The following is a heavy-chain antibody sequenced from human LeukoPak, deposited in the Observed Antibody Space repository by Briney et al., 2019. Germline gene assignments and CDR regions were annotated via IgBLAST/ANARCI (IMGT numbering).Heavy chain of an antibody. CDR1: GGSISSGDYY. J-gene: IGHJ6*03. Sequence: SETLSLTCTVSGGSISSGDYYWSWIRQPPGKGLEWIGYIYYSGSTYYNPSLKGRVTISVDTSKNQFSLKLSSVTAADTAVYYCARTVLRFLEWLPPRPYYYYMDVWGKGTTVTVSS. V-gene: IGHV4-30-4*08. D-gene: IGHD3-3*01. CDR2: IYYSGST. CDR3: ARTVLRFLEWLPPRPYYYYMDV.